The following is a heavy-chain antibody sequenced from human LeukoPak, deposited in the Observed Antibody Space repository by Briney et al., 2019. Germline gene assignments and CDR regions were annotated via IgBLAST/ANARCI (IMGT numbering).Heavy chain of an antibody. CDR3: AKVAPYGNYVFDR. CDR1: GFTVSSNY. Sequence: GGSLRLSCAASGFTVSSNYMSWVRQAPGKGLEWVSGLSVSGSSTYFADSVKGRFTISRDNSKNTLYLQMNSLGAEDTAVYYCAKVAPYGNYVFDRWGQGTLVTVSS. J-gene: IGHJ4*02. V-gene: IGHV3-53*01. CDR2: LSVSGSST. D-gene: IGHD3-10*02.